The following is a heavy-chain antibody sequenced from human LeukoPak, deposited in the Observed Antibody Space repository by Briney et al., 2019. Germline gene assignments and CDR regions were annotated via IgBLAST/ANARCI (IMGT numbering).Heavy chain of an antibody. CDR1: GFIYSSYG. D-gene: IGHD6-13*01. CDR2: ISGSGGST. CDR3: AKVGTTSWYMDH. J-gene: IGHJ4*02. V-gene: IGHV3-23*01. Sequence: GGSLRLSCAASGFIYSSYGMSWVRQAPGKGLEWVSSISGSGGSTYYADSVKGRFTISRDNSKNTLYLQMNSLRAEDTAMYYCAKVGTTSWYMDHWGQGTLVTVSS.